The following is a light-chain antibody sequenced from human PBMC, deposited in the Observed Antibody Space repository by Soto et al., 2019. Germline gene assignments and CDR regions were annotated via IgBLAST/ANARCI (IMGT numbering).Light chain of an antibody. Sequence: DIPMTQSPSTLSASVGDRVTITCRASQSISNWLAWYQQKPGKAPKLLIYDASSLESGVPSRFSGGGFGTEFTLTIRSLKPDDFGTYYCQQYNSYSTFGQGTKVDNK. CDR1: QSISNW. CDR3: QQYNSYST. CDR2: DAS. J-gene: IGKJ1*01. V-gene: IGKV1-5*01.